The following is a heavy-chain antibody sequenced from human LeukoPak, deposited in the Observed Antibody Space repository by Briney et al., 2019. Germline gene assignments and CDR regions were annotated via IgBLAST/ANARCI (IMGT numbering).Heavy chain of an antibody. D-gene: IGHD4-17*01. CDR2: IRGNGART. CDR3: AKHQQIYGDSLMDV. V-gene: IGHV3-23*01. CDR1: GFTFSNYA. J-gene: IGHJ6*02. Sequence: PGGSLRVSCAASGFTFSNYAMSWVRQAPGKGLEWVSGIRGNGARTDYADSVKGRFTISRDNSKNTLYLQMNSLRAEDTAVYYCAKHQQIYGDSLMDVWGQGTTVTVSS.